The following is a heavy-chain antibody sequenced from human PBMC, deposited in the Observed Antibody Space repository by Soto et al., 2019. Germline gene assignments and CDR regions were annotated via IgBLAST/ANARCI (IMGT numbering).Heavy chain of an antibody. CDR2: INHSGST. D-gene: IGHD3-22*01. CDR1: GGSFSGYY. CDR3: ARGIAMKLVVHSDASDKYYLDS. V-gene: IGHV4-34*01. J-gene: IGHJ4*02. Sequence: SETLSLTCAVYGGSFSGYYWSWIRQPPGKGLEWIGEINHSGSTNYNPSLKSRVTISVDTSKNQFSLKMTSVAAADTAKYYCARGIAMKLVVHSDASDKYYLDSWGQGTLVTVSS.